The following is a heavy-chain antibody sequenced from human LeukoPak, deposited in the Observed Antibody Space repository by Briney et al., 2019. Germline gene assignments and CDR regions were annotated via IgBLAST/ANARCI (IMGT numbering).Heavy chain of an antibody. V-gene: IGHV3-21*01. CDR1: GFTFSTYS. CDR2: ISGHSAYI. D-gene: IGHD2-15*01. Sequence: GGSLRLSCAASGFTFSTYSMNWVRQAPGKGLEWVSSISGHSAYIYYTDSVKGRFTISRDNAKNSLYLQMSSLRAEDTAVYYCARGLTLLLSNMDVWGKGTTVTISS. CDR3: ARGLTLLLSNMDV. J-gene: IGHJ6*03.